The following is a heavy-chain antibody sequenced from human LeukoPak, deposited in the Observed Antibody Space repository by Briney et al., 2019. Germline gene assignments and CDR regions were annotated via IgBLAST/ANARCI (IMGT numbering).Heavy chain of an antibody. CDR1: GFTFSSYS. V-gene: IGHV3-21*01. D-gene: IGHD5-18*01. CDR2: ISSSSSYI. CDR3: ARGLGYSYGPPYY. Sequence: GGSLRLSCAASGFTFSSYSMNWVRQAPGKGLEWVSSISSSSSYIYYADSVKGRFTISRDNAKNSLYLQMNSLRAEDTAVCYCARGLGYSYGPPYYWGQGTLVTVSS. J-gene: IGHJ4*02.